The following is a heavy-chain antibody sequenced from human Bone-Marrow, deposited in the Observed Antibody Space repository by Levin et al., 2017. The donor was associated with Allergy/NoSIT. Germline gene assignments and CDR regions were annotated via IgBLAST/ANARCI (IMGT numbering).Heavy chain of an antibody. J-gene: IGHJ4*02. V-gene: IGHV5-51*01. CDR3: ARPDIASGYSSSWYLNY. CDR1: GYSFTSYW. Sequence: GESLKISCQSSGYSFTSYWIGWVRQMPGKGLELMGIIYPGDSDTRYSPSFQGQVTISADKSISTAYLQWNSLKTSDTAMYYCARPDIASGYSSSWYLNYWGQGTQVTVSS. CDR2: IYPGDSDT. D-gene: IGHD6-13*01.